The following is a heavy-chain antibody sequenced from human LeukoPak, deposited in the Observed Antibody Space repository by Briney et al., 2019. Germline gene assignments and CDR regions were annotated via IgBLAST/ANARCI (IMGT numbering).Heavy chain of an antibody. CDR2: INTNTGNP. J-gene: IGHJ6*03. CDR1: GYTFTSYA. D-gene: IGHD2-15*01. V-gene: IGHV7-4-1*02. CDR3: ASQLPDCSGGSCSIYYYYMDV. Sequence: ASVKVSCKASGYTFTSYAMNWVRQAPGQGLEWMGWINTNTGNPTYAQGFTGRFVFSLDTSVSTAYLQISSLKAEDTAVYYCASQLPDCSGGSCSIYYYYMDVWGKGTTVTVSS.